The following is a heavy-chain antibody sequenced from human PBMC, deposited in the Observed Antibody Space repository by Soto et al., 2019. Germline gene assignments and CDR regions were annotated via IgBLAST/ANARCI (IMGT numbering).Heavy chain of an antibody. CDR2: IIPIFGTA. CDR1: GGTFSSYA. Sequence: QVQLVQSGAEVKKPGSSVKVSCKASGGTFSSYAISWVRQAPGQGLDWMGGIIPIFGTANYAQKSQGRVTITADESTSTAYMEMCSLRSEDTAVYYCARTYYDILTGYYRYYYGLDVWGQGTKVTVSS. J-gene: IGHJ6*02. V-gene: IGHV1-69*01. CDR3: ARTYYDILTGYYRYYYGLDV. D-gene: IGHD3-9*01.